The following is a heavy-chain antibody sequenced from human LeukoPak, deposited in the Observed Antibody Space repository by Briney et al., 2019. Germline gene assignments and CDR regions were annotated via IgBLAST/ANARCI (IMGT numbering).Heavy chain of an antibody. CDR3: ARDRSSGYSYGLFDY. J-gene: IGHJ4*02. CDR2: IYSGGST. D-gene: IGHD5-18*01. CDR1: GFTVSSNY. V-gene: IGHV3-66*01. Sequence: GGSLRLSCAASGFTVSSNYMSWVRQAPGKGLEWVSVIYSGGSTYYADSVKGRFTISRDNSKNTLYLQMNSLRAEDTAVYYCARDRSSGYSYGLFDYWGQGTLVTVSS.